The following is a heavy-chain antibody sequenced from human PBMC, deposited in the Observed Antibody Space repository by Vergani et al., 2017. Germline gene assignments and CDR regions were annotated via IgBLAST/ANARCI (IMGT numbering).Heavy chain of an antibody. CDR3: ARAPGRRXTMVRPPLGLELDP. J-gene: IGHJ5*02. D-gene: IGHD3-10*01. V-gene: IGHV1-46*03. CDR2: INPSGGST. CDR1: GYTFTSYY. Sequence: QVQLVQSGAEVKKPGASVKVSCKASGYTFTSYYMHWVRQAPGQGLEWMGIINPSGGSTSYAQKFQGRVTMTRDTSTSTVYMELSSLRSEDTAVYYCARAPGRRXTMVRPPLGLELDPWGQGTLVTVSS.